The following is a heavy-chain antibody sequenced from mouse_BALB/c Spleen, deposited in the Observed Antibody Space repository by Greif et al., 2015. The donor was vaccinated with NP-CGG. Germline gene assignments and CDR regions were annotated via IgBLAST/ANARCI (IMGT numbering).Heavy chain of an antibody. CDR2: IDPANGNT. V-gene: IGHV14-3*02. D-gene: IGHD1-1*01. CDR3: ARGYGSSYWYYDV. Sequence: VQLQQSGAELVKPGASVKLSCTASGFNIKDTYMHWVKQRPEQGLEWIGRIDPANGNTKYDPKFQGKATITADTSSNTAYRQISSLTAEETAVYYCARGYGSSYWYYDVWGAGTTVTVSS. J-gene: IGHJ1*01. CDR1: GFNIKDTY.